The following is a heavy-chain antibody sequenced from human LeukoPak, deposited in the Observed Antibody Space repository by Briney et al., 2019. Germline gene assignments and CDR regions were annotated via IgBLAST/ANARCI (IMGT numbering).Heavy chain of an antibody. CDR3: ARDRLGTYWYFDL. Sequence: SETLSLTCSVSGGSISTYYWSWIQQPAGKGLEWIGRIFTTGSTNYNPSLKSRVSISIDTSKNQFSLKLSSVTAADTAVYYCARDRLGTYWYFDLWGRGTLVTVSA. D-gene: IGHD1-7*01. V-gene: IGHV4-4*07. J-gene: IGHJ2*01. CDR2: IFTTGST. CDR1: GGSISTYY.